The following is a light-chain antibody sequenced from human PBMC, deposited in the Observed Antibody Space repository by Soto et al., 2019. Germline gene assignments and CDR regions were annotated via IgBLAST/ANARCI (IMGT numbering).Light chain of an antibody. CDR3: QQSYS. J-gene: IGKJ2*01. V-gene: IGKV1-39*01. CDR1: QSISSY. CDR2: AAS. Sequence: DIPMTQSPSSLSASVGDRVTITCRASQSISSYLNWYQQKPEKAPKLLIYAASSLQSGVPSRFSGSGSGTDFTLTISSLQPEDFATYYCQQSYSFGQGTKLEIK.